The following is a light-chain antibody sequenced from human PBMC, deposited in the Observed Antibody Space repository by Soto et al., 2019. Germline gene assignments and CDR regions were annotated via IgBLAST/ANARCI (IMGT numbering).Light chain of an antibody. Sequence: QSALTQPASVSGSPGQSITISCTGTSSDIGGYKYVSWYQQHPGKVPKLLIYDVNNRPSGVSDRFSGSKSGNTASLTISGLQAEDEAVYYCCSYTSSTSLIFGGGTQLTVL. J-gene: IGLJ2*01. CDR2: DVN. CDR1: SSDIGGYKY. CDR3: CSYTSSTSLI. V-gene: IGLV2-14*03.